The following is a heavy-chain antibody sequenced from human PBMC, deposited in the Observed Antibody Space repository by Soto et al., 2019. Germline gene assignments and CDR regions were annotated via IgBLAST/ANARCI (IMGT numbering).Heavy chain of an antibody. CDR1: GGYFSGYY. CDR3: ARDRVVVVAAAPLNWFDP. CDR2: INHSGST. Sequence: SETLSLTCAVYGGYFSGYYWSWIRQPPGKGLEWIGEINHSGSTNYNPSLKSRVTISVDTSKNQFSLKLSSVTAADTAVYYCARDRVVVVAAAPLNWFDPWGQGTLVTVSS. D-gene: IGHD2-15*01. V-gene: IGHV4-34*01. J-gene: IGHJ5*02.